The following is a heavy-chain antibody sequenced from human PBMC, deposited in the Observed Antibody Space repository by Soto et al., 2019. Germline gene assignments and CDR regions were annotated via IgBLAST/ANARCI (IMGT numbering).Heavy chain of an antibody. J-gene: IGHJ6*02. CDR1: GGSISSYY. CDR3: ARDPMLTTVVKGVRDDYYYGMEV. D-gene: IGHD4-17*01. Sequence: SETLSLTCTVSGGSISSYYWTWIRQPPGKGLEWIGFMYNSGSTHYNPSLKSRVTISLDTSKNQFSLNLRSVTAADTAVYYCARDPMLTTVVKGVRDDYYYGMEVWGQGTTVTVS. CDR2: MYNSGST. V-gene: IGHV4-4*08.